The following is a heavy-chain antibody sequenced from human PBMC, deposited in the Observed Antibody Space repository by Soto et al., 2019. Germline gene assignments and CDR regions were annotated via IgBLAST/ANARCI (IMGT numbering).Heavy chain of an antibody. Sequence: EVQLVESGGGLVKPGGSLRLYCAGCGFTFSNAWMSWVRRAPGKGLEWVGRIKSDAYGGAIDYAAPVKGRFTISRDDSKNTLFLQMNNLRAEDTAVYSCTTTKGLLESPTNDFWVQGTPVIVSS. V-gene: IGHV3-15*01. CDR3: TTTKGLLESPTNDF. D-gene: IGHD2-8*01. J-gene: IGHJ4*02. CDR2: IKSDAYGGAI. CDR1: GFTFSNAW.